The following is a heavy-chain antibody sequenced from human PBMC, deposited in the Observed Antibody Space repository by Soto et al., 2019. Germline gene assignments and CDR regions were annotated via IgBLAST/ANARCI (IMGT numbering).Heavy chain of an antibody. J-gene: IGHJ4*02. CDR1: GGTFSSYA. CDR2: IIPIFGTA. Sequence: QVQLVQSGAEVKKPGSSVKVSCKASGGTFSSYAISWVRQAPGQGLEWMGGIIPIFGTADYAQKFQGRVTITAVESTSTAYLELSSLRSEDPAVYYCASHPGGYRYGIDYWGQGTLVTVSS. CDR3: ASHPGGYRYGIDY. V-gene: IGHV1-69*12. D-gene: IGHD5-18*01.